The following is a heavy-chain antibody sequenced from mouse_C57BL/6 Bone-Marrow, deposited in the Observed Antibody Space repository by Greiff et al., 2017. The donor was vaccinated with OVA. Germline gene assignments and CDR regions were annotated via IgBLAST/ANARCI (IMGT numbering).Heavy chain of an antibody. CDR2: IYPGDGDT. CDR3: AREGNYGSSLFAY. Sequence: LEESGAELVKPGASVKISCKASGYAFSSYWMNWVKQRPGKGLEWIGQIYPGDGDTNYNGKFKGKATLTADKSSSTAYMQLSSLTSEDSAVYFGAREGNYGSSLFAYWGQGTLVTVSA. CDR1: GYAFSSYW. V-gene: IGHV1-80*01. J-gene: IGHJ3*01. D-gene: IGHD1-1*01.